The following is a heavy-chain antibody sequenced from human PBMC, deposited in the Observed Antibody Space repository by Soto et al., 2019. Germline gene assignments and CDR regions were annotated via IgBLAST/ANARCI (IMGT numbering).Heavy chain of an antibody. CDR1: GGSISSGGYY. J-gene: IGHJ5*02. D-gene: IGHD2-15*01. V-gene: IGHV4-31*03. CDR3: ARVTTLGYCSGGSCSQFDP. CDR2: IYYSGST. Sequence: SETLSLTCTVSGGSISSGGYYWSWIRQQPGKGLEWIGYIYYSGSTYYNPSLKSRVTISVDTSKNQFSLKLSSVTAADTAVYYCARVTTLGYCSGGSCSQFDPWGQGTLVTVSS.